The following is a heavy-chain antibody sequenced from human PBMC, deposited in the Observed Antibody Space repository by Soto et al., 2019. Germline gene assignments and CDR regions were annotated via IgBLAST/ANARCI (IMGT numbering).Heavy chain of an antibody. Sequence: ASVKVSFKASGYTFTGYYMHWLRQAPGQGLEWMGWINPNSGGTNYAQKFQGRVTMTRDTSISTAYMELSRLRSDDTAVYYCARDGVIVVVPAAGWFDPWGQGTLVTVSS. CDR3: ARDGVIVVVPAAGWFDP. J-gene: IGHJ5*02. V-gene: IGHV1-2*02. D-gene: IGHD2-2*01. CDR1: GYTFTGYY. CDR2: INPNSGGT.